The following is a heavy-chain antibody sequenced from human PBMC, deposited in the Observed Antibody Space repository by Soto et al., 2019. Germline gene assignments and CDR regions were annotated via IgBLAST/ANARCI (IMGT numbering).Heavy chain of an antibody. D-gene: IGHD2-2*01. CDR1: GGAINTNNYY. Sequence: SETLSFTCTVSGGAINTNNYYWGWVRQAPGKGLEWIGSVFYDGTTYYSPSLKSRVTISLATSRTHFSLKLNSVTAADTAVYYCARLVVVSPVANVWGQGTLVTVSS. V-gene: IGHV4-39*02. J-gene: IGHJ4*02. CDR3: ARLVVVSPVANV. CDR2: VFYDGTT.